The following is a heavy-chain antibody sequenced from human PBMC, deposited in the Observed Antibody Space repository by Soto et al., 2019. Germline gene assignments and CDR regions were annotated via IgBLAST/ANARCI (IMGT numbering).Heavy chain of an antibody. V-gene: IGHV3-30*18. CDR1: GFTFSSYG. CDR3: AKMGVGTAPQVIWFGELLSGFDY. CDR2: ISYDGSNK. J-gene: IGHJ4*02. Sequence: QVQLVESGGGVVQPGRSLRLSCVASGFTFSSYGMHWVRQAPGKGLEWVAVISYDGSNKYYADSVKGRFTISRHNSKNALYVPIRILGAGDRAVYYCAKMGVGTAPQVIWFGELLSGFDYWGQGTTGTGS. D-gene: IGHD3-10*01.